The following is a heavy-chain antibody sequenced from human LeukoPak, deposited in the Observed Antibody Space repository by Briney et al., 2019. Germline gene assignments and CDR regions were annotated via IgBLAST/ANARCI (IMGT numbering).Heavy chain of an antibody. D-gene: IGHD3-10*01. V-gene: IGHV3-7*01. Sequence: PSETLSLTCAVYGGSFSGYYWSWIRQAPGKGLEWVANIKQDGSEKYYVDSVKGRFTISRDNAKNSLYLQMNSLRAEDTAVYYCAREGSGSYYRFYYYYYMDVWGKGTTVTVSS. CDR2: IKQDGSEK. CDR3: AREGSGSYYRFYYYYYMDV. J-gene: IGHJ6*03. CDR1: GGSFSGYY.